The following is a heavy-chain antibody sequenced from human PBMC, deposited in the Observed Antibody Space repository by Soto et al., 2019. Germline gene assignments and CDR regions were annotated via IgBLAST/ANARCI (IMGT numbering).Heavy chain of an antibody. CDR2: IIPIFGTA. CDR1: GGTFSSYA. D-gene: IGHD3-22*01. Sequence: SVKVSFKASGGTFSSYAISWVRQAPGQGLEWIGGIIPIFGTANYAQKFQGRVTITADESTSTAYMELSSLRSEDTAVYYCARSYYDSSGYFHGMDVWGQGTTVTVSS. J-gene: IGHJ6*02. V-gene: IGHV1-69*13. CDR3: ARSYYDSSGYFHGMDV.